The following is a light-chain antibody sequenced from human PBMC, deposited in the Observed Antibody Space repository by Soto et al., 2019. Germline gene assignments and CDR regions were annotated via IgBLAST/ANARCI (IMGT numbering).Light chain of an antibody. Sequence: QSALTQPASVSGSPGQSITISCIGSSSDVGGYNYVSWYQHHPGRVPKPMIFEVSDRPSGVSSRFSGSKSGNTAYLTISGLQAEDEADYYCRSFSSTSTIVFGGGTTLTVL. CDR1: SSDVGGYNY. J-gene: IGLJ2*01. V-gene: IGLV2-14*01. CDR3: RSFSSTSTIV. CDR2: EVS.